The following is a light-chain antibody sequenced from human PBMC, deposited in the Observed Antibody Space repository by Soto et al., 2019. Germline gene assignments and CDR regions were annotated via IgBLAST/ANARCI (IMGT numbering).Light chain of an antibody. CDR1: QSVSGN. Sequence: EIVMTQSPATLSVSPGERATLSCRASQSVSGNLAWYQQRPGQAPRLLIYGASTRATGIPARFSGSGSGTDFTLTISSLQSEDFAVYYCQQDNNWPPITFGGGTKVEIK. CDR3: QQDNNWPPIT. J-gene: IGKJ4*01. CDR2: GAS. V-gene: IGKV3-15*01.